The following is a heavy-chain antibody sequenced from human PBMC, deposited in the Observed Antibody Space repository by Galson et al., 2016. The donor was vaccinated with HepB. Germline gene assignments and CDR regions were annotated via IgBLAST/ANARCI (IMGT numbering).Heavy chain of an antibody. D-gene: IGHD2-8*01. V-gene: IGHV3-11*05. Sequence: SLRLSCAASGFTFSDYYMTWIRQAPGKGLDWVSYLSSSGGYINYADSVKGRFTISRDNAKNSLFLQMNSLRVEDTAVYYCARDQGFPDGHPDPFDCWGQGTLVTVSS. J-gene: IGHJ4*02. CDR3: ARDQGFPDGHPDPFDC. CDR1: GFTFSDYY. CDR2: LSSSGGYI.